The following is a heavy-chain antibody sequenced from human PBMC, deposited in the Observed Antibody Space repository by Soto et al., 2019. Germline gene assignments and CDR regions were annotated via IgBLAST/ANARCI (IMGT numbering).Heavy chain of an antibody. Sequence: PSETLSLTCAVYGESFNNYYWSWIRQPPGKGLEWLGEITHRGSPTYNTSLMSRVSISVDTSKNQFSLTLAALTAADTAVYYCARGDWLIAAAGNLVRGVDYWGQGNQVTV. J-gene: IGHJ4*02. CDR2: ITHRGSP. V-gene: IGHV4-34*01. D-gene: IGHD6-13*01. CDR1: GESFNNYY. CDR3: ARGDWLIAAAGNLVRGVDY.